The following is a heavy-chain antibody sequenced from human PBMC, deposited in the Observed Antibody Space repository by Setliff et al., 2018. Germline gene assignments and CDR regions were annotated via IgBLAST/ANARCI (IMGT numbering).Heavy chain of an antibody. J-gene: IGHJ4*02. CDR2: LHTSGTT. CDR1: GGSITSGSYY. CDR3: ARDNTIVGATDY. V-gene: IGHV4-61*02. Sequence: SETLSLTCAVSGGSITSGSYYWSWIRQPAGEGLEWIGRLHTSGTTDYNPALKGRVTISADTSTNHFSLKLTSVTAADTAVYYCARDNTIVGATDYWGQGALVTVSS. D-gene: IGHD1-26*01.